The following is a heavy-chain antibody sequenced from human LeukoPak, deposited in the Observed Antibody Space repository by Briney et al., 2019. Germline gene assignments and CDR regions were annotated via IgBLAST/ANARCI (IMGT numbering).Heavy chain of an antibody. D-gene: IGHD3-9*01. Sequence: ASVKVSCKASGYTFTSYGISWVRQAPGQGLEWMGWISAYNGNTNYAQKLQGRVTMTTDTSTSTAYMELRSLRSDDTAVYYCARNSYDILTGYPSDSDYWDQGTLVTVSS. J-gene: IGHJ4*02. CDR1: GYTFTSYG. V-gene: IGHV1-18*01. CDR2: ISAYNGNT. CDR3: ARNSYDILTGYPSDSDY.